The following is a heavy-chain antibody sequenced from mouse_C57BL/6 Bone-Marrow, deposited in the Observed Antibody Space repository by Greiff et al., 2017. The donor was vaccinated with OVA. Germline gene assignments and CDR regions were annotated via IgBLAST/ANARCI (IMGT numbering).Heavy chain of an antibody. CDR1: GYTFTNYW. V-gene: IGHV1-63*01. Sequence: QVQLQQSGAELVRPGTSVKMSCKASGYTFTNYWIGWAKQRPGHGLEWIGDIYPGGGYTNYNEKFKGKATLTADKSSSTAYMQFSSLTSEDSAIYYCARSLITTVVATRGYFDVWGTGTTVTVSS. D-gene: IGHD1-1*01. CDR2: IYPGGGYT. J-gene: IGHJ1*03. CDR3: ARSLITTVVATRGYFDV.